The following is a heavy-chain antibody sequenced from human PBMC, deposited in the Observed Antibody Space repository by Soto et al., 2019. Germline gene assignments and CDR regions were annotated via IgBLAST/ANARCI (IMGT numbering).Heavy chain of an antibody. D-gene: IGHD6-13*01. CDR1: GFTVSSNY. CDR2: IYSGGST. V-gene: IGHV3-53*01. J-gene: IGHJ6*02. Sequence: GGSLRLSCAASGFTVSSNYMSWVRQAPGKGLEWVSVIYSGGSTYYADSVKGRFTISRDNSKNTLYLQMNSLRAEDTAVYYCAIYRIAAAANRDYYYFGMEGWGQGATVT. CDR3: AIYRIAAAANRDYYYFGMEG.